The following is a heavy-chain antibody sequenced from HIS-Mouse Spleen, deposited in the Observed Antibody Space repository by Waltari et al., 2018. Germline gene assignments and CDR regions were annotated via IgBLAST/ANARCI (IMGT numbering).Heavy chain of an antibody. J-gene: IGHJ2*01. CDR1: GGSISSSSYY. CDR2: IFYSGRT. D-gene: IGHD6-13*01. CDR3: AREIPYSSSWYDWYFDL. Sequence: QLQLQESGPGLVKPSETLSLTCTVPGGSISSSSYYWGWIRQPPGKGLGWIGSIFYSGRTHYNPTLKGLVTLSGDTPKNQFSLKLRSVTAADTAVYYCAREIPYSSSWYDWYFDLWGRGTLVTVSS. V-gene: IGHV4-39*07.